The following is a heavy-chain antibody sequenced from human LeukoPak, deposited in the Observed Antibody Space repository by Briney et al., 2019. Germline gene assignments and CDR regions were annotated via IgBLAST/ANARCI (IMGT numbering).Heavy chain of an antibody. J-gene: IGHJ5*02. V-gene: IGHV1-2*02. D-gene: IGHD5-18*01. Sequence: GASVKVSCKASGYTFTGYYMHWVRQAPGQGLEWMEWINPNSGGTNYAQKFQGRVTMTRDTSISTAYMELSRLRSDDTAVYYCAREGDTAMVRTWFDPWGQGTLVTVSS. CDR3: AREGDTAMVRTWFDP. CDR2: INPNSGGT. CDR1: GYTFTGYY.